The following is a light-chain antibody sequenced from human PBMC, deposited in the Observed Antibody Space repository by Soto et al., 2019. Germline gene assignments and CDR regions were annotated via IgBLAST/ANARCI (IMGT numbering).Light chain of an antibody. Sequence: DIQMTQSPSSLSASVGDRVTITCRASQDISDYLAWYQQKPGKPPGLLIYAASTLQSVVPSRFSGSGYGTDFTLTITSLQPEDVATYYCRRNHNDPPWTFGQGTRVE. CDR1: QDISDY. CDR3: RRNHNDPPWT. CDR2: AAS. J-gene: IGKJ1*01. V-gene: IGKV1-27*01.